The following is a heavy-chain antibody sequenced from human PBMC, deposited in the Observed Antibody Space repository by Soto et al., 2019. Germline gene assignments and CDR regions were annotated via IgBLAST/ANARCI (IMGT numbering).Heavy chain of an antibody. D-gene: IGHD3-10*01. CDR2: IIPIFGTA. J-gene: IGHJ6*02. Sequence: SVKVSCRASGGTFSSYAISWVRQAPGQGLEWMGGIIPIFGTANYAQKFQGRVTITADESTSTAYMELSSLRSEDTAVYYCARWPPDYYGSGRAYYYGMDVWGQGTTVTVSS. CDR1: GGTFSSYA. CDR3: ARWPPDYYGSGRAYYYGMDV. V-gene: IGHV1-69*13.